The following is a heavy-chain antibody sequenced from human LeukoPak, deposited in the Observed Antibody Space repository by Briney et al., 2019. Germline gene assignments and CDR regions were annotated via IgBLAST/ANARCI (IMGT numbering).Heavy chain of an antibody. D-gene: IGHD3-22*01. V-gene: IGHV4-59*01. Sequence: PSETLSLTCTVSGGSMRNYYWSWIRQPLGKGLEWIGYMFYSGSTNYNPSLKSRVTISLDTSKNQFSLKLSSVPAADTAVYYCARGRYYYDSTGLPHFDSWGQGTLVTVSS. CDR3: ARGRYYYDSTGLPHFDS. CDR1: GGSMRNYY. CDR2: MFYSGST. J-gene: IGHJ4*02.